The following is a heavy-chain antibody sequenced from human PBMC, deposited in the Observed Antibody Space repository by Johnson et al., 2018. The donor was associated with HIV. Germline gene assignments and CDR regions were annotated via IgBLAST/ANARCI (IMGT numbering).Heavy chain of an antibody. D-gene: IGHD3-22*01. V-gene: IGHV3-30*18. CDR1: GFTFDDYG. J-gene: IGHJ3*02. Sequence: QVQLVESGGGVVQPGGSLILSCAASGFTFDDYGMSWVRQAPGKGLEWVAVISYDGSNKYYADSVKRRFTISRDNSKNTLYLQMNSLRAEDTAVYYCAKAREYDSTGHDAFDIWGQGTMVTVSS. CDR2: ISYDGSNK. CDR3: AKAREYDSTGHDAFDI.